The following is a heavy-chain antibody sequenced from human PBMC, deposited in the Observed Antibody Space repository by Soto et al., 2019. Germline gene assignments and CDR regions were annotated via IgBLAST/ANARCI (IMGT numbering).Heavy chain of an antibody. J-gene: IGHJ4*02. Sequence: SETLSLTCAVSGGSISGSYYYWAWLRQSPGKGPEWIGSVFYTGFTSYNPSLESRVSVSVDTSKSEFSLKLSAVTAADTAVYYCATSQKGYNWNYFDHWGQGALVTVSS. CDR3: ATSQKGYNWNYFDH. CDR1: GGSISGSYYY. D-gene: IGHD1-20*01. CDR2: VFYTGFT. V-gene: IGHV4-39*01.